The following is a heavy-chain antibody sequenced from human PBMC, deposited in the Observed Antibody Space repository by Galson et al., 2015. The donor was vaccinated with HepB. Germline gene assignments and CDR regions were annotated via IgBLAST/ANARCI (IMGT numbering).Heavy chain of an antibody. CDR3: ARGSTSYFPF. J-gene: IGHJ4*02. V-gene: IGHV4-59*01. CDR2: IYYSWST. CDR1: GGSLINYY. Sequence: SETLSLTCTVSGGSLINYYWTWIRHPPGKGLESLGYIYYSWSTNYNPSLKSRLTISIDTSKNQFSLRLNSVTAADTAVYYCARGSTSYFPFWGQGTLVTVSS. D-gene: IGHD3-10*01.